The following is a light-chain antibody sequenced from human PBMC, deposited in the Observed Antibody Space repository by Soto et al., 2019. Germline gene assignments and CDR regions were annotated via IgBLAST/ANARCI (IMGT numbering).Light chain of an antibody. CDR1: SSDVGGYNY. V-gene: IGLV2-14*03. Sequence: QSALTQPASVSGSPGQSITISCTGTSSDVGGYNYVSWYQHHPGKAPKLMIYDVSNRPSGFSTRFSGPKSGNTASLTISGLQAGEGEDYYCGSYRSSSVLFGGGTKVTVL. J-gene: IGLJ2*01. CDR2: DVS. CDR3: GSYRSSSVL.